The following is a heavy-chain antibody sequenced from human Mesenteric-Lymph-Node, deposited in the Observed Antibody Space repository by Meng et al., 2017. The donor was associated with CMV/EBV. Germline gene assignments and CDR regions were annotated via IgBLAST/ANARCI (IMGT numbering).Heavy chain of an antibody. CDR2: IKQDGSEK. J-gene: IGHJ4*02. V-gene: IGHV3-7*01. CDR1: GFSFSNYW. Sequence: GGSLRLSCEASGFSFSNYWMSWVRQAPGKGLEWVANIKQDGSEKYFVDSVKGRFTISRDNAKNSLYLQMNSLTAEDTAVYYCAREGCSGAGCNDDYWGQGTLVTVSS. CDR3: AREGCSGAGCNDDY. D-gene: IGHD2-2*01.